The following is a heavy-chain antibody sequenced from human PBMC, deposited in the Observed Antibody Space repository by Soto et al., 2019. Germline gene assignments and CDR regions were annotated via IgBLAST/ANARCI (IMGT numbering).Heavy chain of an antibody. CDR3: ARTPRSIAAAGTDYYYGMDV. Sequence: ASVKVSCKASGYTFTGHYMHWVRQAPGQGLEWMGWINPNSGGTNYAQKFQGRVTMTRDTSISTAYMELSRLRSDDTAVYYCARTPRSIAAAGTDYYYGMDVWGQGTTVTVSS. CDR2: INPNSGGT. CDR1: GYTFTGHY. D-gene: IGHD6-13*01. V-gene: IGHV1-2*02. J-gene: IGHJ6*02.